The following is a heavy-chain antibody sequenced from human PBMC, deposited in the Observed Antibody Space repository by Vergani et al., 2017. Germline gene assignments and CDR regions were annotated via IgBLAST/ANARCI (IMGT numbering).Heavy chain of an antibody. J-gene: IGHJ4*02. CDR3: AKDRGVGATGSFDY. CDR1: GGTFSSYT. CDR2: IIPILGIA. Sequence: QVQLVQSGAEVKKPGSSVKVSCKASGGTFSSYTISWVRQAPGQGLEWMGRIIPILGIANYAQKFQGRVTITADKSTSTAYMELSSLRSEDTAVYYCAKDRGVGATGSFDYWGQGTLVTVSS. D-gene: IGHD1-26*01. V-gene: IGHV1-69*08.